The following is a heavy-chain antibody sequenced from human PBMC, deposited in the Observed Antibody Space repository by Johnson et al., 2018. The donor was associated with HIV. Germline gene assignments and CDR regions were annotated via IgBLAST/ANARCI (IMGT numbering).Heavy chain of an antibody. CDR2: ISYDGSNK. CDR1: GFTFSSYA. D-gene: IGHD5-24*01. J-gene: IGHJ3*02. CDR3: AREGDGYNYDAFDI. Sequence: QVQLVESGGGVVQPGRSLRLSCAASGFTFSSYAMHWVRQAPGKGLEWVTVISYDGSNKYYADSVKGRFTISRDNSKNTLSLQMNSLRAEDTAVYYCAREGDGYNYDAFDIWGQGTMVTVSS. V-gene: IGHV3-30*04.